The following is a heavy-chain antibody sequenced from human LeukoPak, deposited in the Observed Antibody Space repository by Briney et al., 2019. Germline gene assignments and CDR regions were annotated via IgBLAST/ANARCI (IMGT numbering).Heavy chain of an antibody. Sequence: PSETLSLTCTVSGLSIRSSFYWGWVRQPPGKGLEWIGNIYHSGTTYYNPSLMSRVTISVDTSKNQFSLKLSSVTAADTAVYYCARDGQGYCSGGSCYLNAFDIWGQGTMVTVSS. V-gene: IGHV4-38-2*02. D-gene: IGHD2-15*01. CDR3: ARDGQGYCSGGSCYLNAFDI. J-gene: IGHJ3*02. CDR1: GLSIRSSFY. CDR2: IYHSGTT.